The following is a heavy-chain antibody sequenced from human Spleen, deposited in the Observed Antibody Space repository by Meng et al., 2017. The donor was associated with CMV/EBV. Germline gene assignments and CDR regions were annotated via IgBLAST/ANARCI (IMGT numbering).Heavy chain of an antibody. CDR3: AKPSRQYFDWSGGFDS. D-gene: IGHD3-9*01. J-gene: IGHJ4*02. Sequence: GGSLRLSCAASGFTFSSYSMNWVRQAPGKGLEWIAVVWYVSNKKYYASSVKGRFTISRDNPGNTVYLQMNSLTAEDTAVYFCAKPSRQYFDWSGGFDSWGQGVLVTVSS. CDR1: GFTFSSYS. CDR2: VWYVSNKK. V-gene: IGHV3-33*06.